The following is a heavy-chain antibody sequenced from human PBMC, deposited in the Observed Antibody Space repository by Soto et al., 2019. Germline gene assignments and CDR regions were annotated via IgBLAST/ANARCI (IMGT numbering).Heavy chain of an antibody. V-gene: IGHV1-69*13. Sequence: ASVKVSCKASGGTFSSYAISWVRQAPGQGLEWMGGIIPIFGTANYAQKFQGRVTITADESTSTAYMELSSLRSEDTAVYYCARDSTTVTLFDYWGQGTLVTVSS. J-gene: IGHJ4*02. CDR1: GGTFSSYA. CDR2: IIPIFGTA. D-gene: IGHD4-17*01. CDR3: ARDSTTVTLFDY.